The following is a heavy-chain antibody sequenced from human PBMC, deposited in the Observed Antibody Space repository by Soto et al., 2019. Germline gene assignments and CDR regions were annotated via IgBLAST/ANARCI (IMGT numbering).Heavy chain of an antibody. J-gene: IGHJ4*02. CDR1: GFPFKNYD. CDR3: AKNRQFRSYYESAGHYDN. Sequence: EVELLESGGGLVQPGGSLRLSCVASGFPFKNYDMRWIRQAPGKGLEWVSGISGSGGVTYYADSVKGRFTISRDNSKNTLYLQMNSRRAEDTAIYYCAKNRQFRSYYESAGHYDNWGQGTLVTVSS. V-gene: IGHV3-23*01. CDR2: ISGSGGVT. D-gene: IGHD3-10*01.